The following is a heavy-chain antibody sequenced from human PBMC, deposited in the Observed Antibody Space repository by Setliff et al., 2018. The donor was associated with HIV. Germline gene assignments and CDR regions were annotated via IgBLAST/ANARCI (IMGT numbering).Heavy chain of an antibody. CDR2: IISKTDGGTT. V-gene: IGHV3-15*01. CDR1: LFTFSDYY. Sequence: GGSLRLSCAASLFTFSDYYMSWIRQAPGKGLEWVGRIISKTDGGTTDYAAPVKGRFTILRDDSKNTLYLQMNSLKTEDTAVYYCAKGLTAMVPFDYWGQGTLVTVSS. D-gene: IGHD5-18*01. CDR3: AKGLTAMVPFDY. J-gene: IGHJ4*02.